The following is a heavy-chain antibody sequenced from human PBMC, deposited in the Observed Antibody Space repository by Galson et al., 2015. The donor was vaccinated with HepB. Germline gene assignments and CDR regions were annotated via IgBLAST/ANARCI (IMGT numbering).Heavy chain of an antibody. Sequence: SLRLSCATSGFSFSRYAMSWARQAPGKGLEWVSAITGSGGSTYYADSVKGRFTISRDNSKHTLHLQVNRLRAEDTAVYYCAKAVALYFYYGLDVWGQGTTVTVSS. J-gene: IGHJ6*02. CDR1: GFSFSRYA. CDR2: ITGSGGST. V-gene: IGHV3-23*01. CDR3: AKAVALYFYYGLDV.